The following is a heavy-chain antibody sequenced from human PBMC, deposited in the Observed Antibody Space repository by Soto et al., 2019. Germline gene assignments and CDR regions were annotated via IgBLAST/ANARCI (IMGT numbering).Heavy chain of an antibody. V-gene: IGHV3-23*01. J-gene: IGHJ3*02. D-gene: IGHD2-15*01. Sequence: EVQLLESGGGLAQPGGSLRLSCAASGFTFSSYAMSWVRQAPGKGLEWVSAISGSGGSTYYADSVKGRFTISRDNSKNTLYLQMNSLRAEDTAVYYCARDRYCSGGSCYSEWAFDIWGQGTMVTVSS. CDR1: GFTFSSYA. CDR2: ISGSGGST. CDR3: ARDRYCSGGSCYSEWAFDI.